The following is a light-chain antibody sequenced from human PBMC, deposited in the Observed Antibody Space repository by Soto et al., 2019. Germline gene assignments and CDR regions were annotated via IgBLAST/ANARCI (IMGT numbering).Light chain of an antibody. Sequence: EIVFTQSPATLSLSPGERATLSCRASQSVSSYLAWYQQKPGQAPRLLIYDASNRATGIPARFSGSGSGTDFTLTISSLEPEDFAVYYCQQRLETFGQGTKVEIK. CDR1: QSVSSY. CDR3: QQRLET. CDR2: DAS. J-gene: IGKJ1*01. V-gene: IGKV3-11*01.